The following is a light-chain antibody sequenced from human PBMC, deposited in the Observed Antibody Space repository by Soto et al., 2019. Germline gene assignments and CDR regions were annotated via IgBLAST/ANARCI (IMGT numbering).Light chain of an antibody. CDR3: QHYGNSPPSVT. CDR1: QRISANY. V-gene: IGKV3-20*01. CDR2: GSV. J-gene: IGKJ3*01. Sequence: VVLTQSPATLSLSLGERATLSCRATQRISANYIAWYQVKTGQAPRLLVHGSVTRAAGIPDRFSGTGSGADFTLTIARVEPEDFAVYYCQHYGNSPPSVTFGPGTKVDIK.